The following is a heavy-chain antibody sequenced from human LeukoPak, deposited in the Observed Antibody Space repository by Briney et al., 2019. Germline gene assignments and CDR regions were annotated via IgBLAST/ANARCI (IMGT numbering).Heavy chain of an antibody. CDR1: GGSISSSSYY. D-gene: IGHD6-19*01. CDR2: IYYSGST. Sequence: SETLSLTCTVSGGSISSSSYYWGWIRQPPGKGLEWIGSIYYSGSTYYNPSLKSRVTISVDTSKNQFSLKLSSVTAADTAVYYCARDYSSGWYVLDYWGQGTLVTVSS. CDR3: ARDYSSGWYVLDY. V-gene: IGHV4-39*07. J-gene: IGHJ4*02.